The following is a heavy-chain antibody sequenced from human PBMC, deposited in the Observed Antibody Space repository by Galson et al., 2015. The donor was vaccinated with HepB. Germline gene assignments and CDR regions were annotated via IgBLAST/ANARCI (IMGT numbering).Heavy chain of an antibody. CDR2: TYYRSKWFN. CDR1: GDSVSSNSAA. Sequence: CAIPGDSVSSNSAAWNWIRQSPSRGREWLGRTYYRSKWFNDYAVSVKSRITINPDTSKNQISLQLHSVTPEDTAVYYCARDPYNWNDPYFDYWGQGTLVTVSS. D-gene: IGHD1-1*01. J-gene: IGHJ4*02. V-gene: IGHV6-1*01. CDR3: ARDPYNWNDPYFDY.